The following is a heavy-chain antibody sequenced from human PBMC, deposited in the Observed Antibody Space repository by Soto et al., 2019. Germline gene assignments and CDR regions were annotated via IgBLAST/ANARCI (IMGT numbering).Heavy chain of an antibody. V-gene: IGHV3-23*01. J-gene: IGHJ4*02. Sequence: EVQLLDSGGGLVQPGGSLRLSCAASGFTFSNYAMTWVSQGPGKGLEWVSGISGSGGRSYYADSVKGRFTISRDNSKSTLYLQMNSLIAEDTAVYYCAKAYFVWSSEQPYYFDYWGQGTLVTVSS. CDR3: AKAYFVWSSEQPYYFDY. CDR1: GFTFSNYA. CDR2: ISGSGGRS. D-gene: IGHD3-16*01.